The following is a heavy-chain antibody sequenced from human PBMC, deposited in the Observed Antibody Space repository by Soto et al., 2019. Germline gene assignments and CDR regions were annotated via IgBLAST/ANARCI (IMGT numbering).Heavy chain of an antibody. CDR2: ISYDGSNK. D-gene: IGHD2-2*01. J-gene: IGHJ4*02. V-gene: IGHV3-30-3*01. CDR3: ARDRTGPAADSFLFDY. Sequence: PGGSLRLSCAASGFTFSSYAMHWVRQAPGKGLEWVAVISYDGSNKYYADSVKGRFTISRDNSKNTLYLQMNSLRAEDTAVYYCARDRTGPAADSFLFDYWGQGTLVTVSS. CDR1: GFTFSSYA.